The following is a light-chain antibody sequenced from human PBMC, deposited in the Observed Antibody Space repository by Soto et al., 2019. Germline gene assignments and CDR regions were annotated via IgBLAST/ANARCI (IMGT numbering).Light chain of an antibody. J-gene: IGKJ1*01. Sequence: DSVMTQSPDSLALSLGERATISCKSSQSVVSSSNNKNHLAWYQQKPGQPPRLLIYWASTRKSGVPDRFSGSGSGTVFTLTISSLQAEDVAVYYCQQYYSTPPTWTFGQGTKVDIK. CDR2: WAS. V-gene: IGKV4-1*01. CDR1: QSVVSSSNNKNH. CDR3: QQYYSTPPTWT.